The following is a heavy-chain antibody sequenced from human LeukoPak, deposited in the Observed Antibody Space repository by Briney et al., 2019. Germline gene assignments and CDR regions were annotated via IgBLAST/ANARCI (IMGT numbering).Heavy chain of an antibody. Sequence: SETLSLTCTVSGGSISSYYWSWIRQPPGKGLEWIGYIYYSGSTNYNPSLKSRVTISVDTSKNQFSLKLSSVTAADTAVYYCARGMGYYGSGRSYDYWGQGTLVTVSS. CDR2: IYYSGST. V-gene: IGHV4-59*01. J-gene: IGHJ4*02. CDR1: GGSISSYY. CDR3: ARGMGYYGSGRSYDY. D-gene: IGHD3-10*01.